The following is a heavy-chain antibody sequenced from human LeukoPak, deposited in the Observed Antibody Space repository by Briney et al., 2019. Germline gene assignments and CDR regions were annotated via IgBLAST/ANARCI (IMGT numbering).Heavy chain of an antibody. CDR2: ISYDGSNK. J-gene: IGHJ4*02. V-gene: IGHV3-30*04. CDR1: GFTFSGYA. Sequence: PGGSLRLSCAASGFTFSGYAMYWVRQAPGKGLEWVTFISYDGSNKYYTDSVKGRFIISRDDSKSTLYLQMTTLRAEDTAVYYCARGSPPDYWGQGTLVTVSS. D-gene: IGHD6-19*01. CDR3: ARGSPPDY.